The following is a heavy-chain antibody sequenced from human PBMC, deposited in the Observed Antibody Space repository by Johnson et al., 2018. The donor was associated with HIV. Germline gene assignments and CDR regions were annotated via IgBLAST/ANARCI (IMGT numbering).Heavy chain of an antibody. Sequence: VQLVESGGGLVQRGGSLRLSCAASGFTVSSNYMTWVRQAPGKGLEWVSVNYSGGSTYYADSVNGRVTISSDNAKNTLYLTMNSLRAEDTAVDYCARDRKWVAARSGDGCDIWGQGTMVTVSS. CDR1: GFTVSSNY. V-gene: IGHV3-66*01. CDR3: ARDRKWVAARSGDGCDI. D-gene: IGHD6-6*01. CDR2: NYSGGST. J-gene: IGHJ3*02.